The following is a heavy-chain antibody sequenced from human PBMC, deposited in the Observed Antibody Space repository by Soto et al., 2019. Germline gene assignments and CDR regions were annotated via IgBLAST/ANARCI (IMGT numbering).Heavy chain of an antibody. CDR2: IGGYKGNT. D-gene: IGHD2-15*01. J-gene: IGHJ4*02. V-gene: IGHV1-18*01. CDR1: GYTFTNYG. CDR3: APHALYPGMPSGY. Sequence: QVQRVQSGAEVREPGASVKVSCKASGYTFTNYGVSWVRQAPGQGLEWMGWIGGYKGNTNYAQKRQGRVTLTADTSTSTAYMELRSVRSDDTAVCYGAPHALYPGMPSGYWGQGTLVTVSS.